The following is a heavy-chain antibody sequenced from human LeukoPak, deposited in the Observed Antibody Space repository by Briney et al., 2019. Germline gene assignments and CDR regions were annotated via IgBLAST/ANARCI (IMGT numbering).Heavy chain of an antibody. CDR3: ARDHDTAMVLGN. J-gene: IGHJ4*02. Sequence: ASVNVSCKASGYTFTSYGISWVRQAPGQGLEWMGWISAYNGNTNYAQKLQGRVTMTTDTSTSTAYMELRSLRSDDTAVYYCARDHDTAMVLGNWGQGTLVTVSS. V-gene: IGHV1-18*01. D-gene: IGHD5-18*01. CDR1: GYTFTSYG. CDR2: ISAYNGNT.